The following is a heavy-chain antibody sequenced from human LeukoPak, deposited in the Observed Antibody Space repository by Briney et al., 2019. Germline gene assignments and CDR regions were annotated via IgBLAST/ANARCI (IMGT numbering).Heavy chain of an antibody. CDR2: ISGSGTRT. J-gene: IGHJ4*02. Sequence: GRSLRLSCAASGFTFSTYAMSWVRQGPGKGLEWVSAISGSGTRTYYADSVKGRFTVSRDNSKNTLYLQMNSLRAEDTAIYYCAREPTAAGYVDYWGQGTLATVSS. CDR1: GFTFSTYA. CDR3: AREPTAAGYVDY. V-gene: IGHV3-23*01. D-gene: IGHD3-16*01.